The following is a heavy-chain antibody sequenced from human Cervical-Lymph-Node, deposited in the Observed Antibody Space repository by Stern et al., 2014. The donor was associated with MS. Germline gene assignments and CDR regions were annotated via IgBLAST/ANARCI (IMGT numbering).Heavy chain of an antibody. CDR3: AHTRTDYYYGMDV. CDR2: ISWADDK. D-gene: IGHD1-1*01. J-gene: IGHJ6*02. CDR1: GLSLSTSAVG. V-gene: IGHV2-5*02. Sequence: ESGPTLVKPTQTLTLTCTFSGLSLSTSAVGVGWIRQPPGMALEWLALISWADDKPYSPSLKSRLTITKDTSKNQVVLTRTNMDPVDTATYYCAHTRTDYYYGMDVWGQGTTVTVSS.